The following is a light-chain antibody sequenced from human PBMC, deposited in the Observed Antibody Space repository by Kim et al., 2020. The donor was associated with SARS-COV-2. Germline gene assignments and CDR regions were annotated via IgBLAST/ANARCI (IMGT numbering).Light chain of an antibody. V-gene: IGKV1-39*01. Sequence: ASVGDRVTVTCRASQTITTYLNWYQHKPGQAPRLLIYSASTLQSGVPARFRGNGSGTEFILTVSSLQPEDSATYYCQQTYSIPWTFGPGTKVDIK. CDR1: QTITTY. J-gene: IGKJ1*01. CDR2: SAS. CDR3: QQTYSIPWT.